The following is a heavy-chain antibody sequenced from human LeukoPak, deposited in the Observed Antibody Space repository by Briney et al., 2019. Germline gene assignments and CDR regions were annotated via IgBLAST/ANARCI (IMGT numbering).Heavy chain of an antibody. CDR2: IKSKTDGGTT. V-gene: IGHV3-15*01. CDR3: TRPARISMIVGDLGYFHY. D-gene: IGHD3-22*01. J-gene: IGHJ4*02. Sequence: PGGSLRLSCAASGFTFSNAWMSWVRQAPGKGLEWVGRIKSKTDGGTTDYAAPVKGRFTISRDDSKNTLYLQMNSLKTEDTAMYYCTRPARISMIVGDLGYFHYWGQGTLVTVSS. CDR1: GFTFSNAW.